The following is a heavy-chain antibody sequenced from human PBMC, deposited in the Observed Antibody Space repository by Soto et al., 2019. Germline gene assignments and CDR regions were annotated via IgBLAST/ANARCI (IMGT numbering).Heavy chain of an antibody. D-gene: IGHD6-13*01. CDR1: GYTFTSYD. CDR3: ASEHSSSWRFDY. J-gene: IGHJ4*02. CDR2: MNPNSGNT. Sequence: QVQLVQSGAEVKKPGASVKVSCKASGYTFTSYDINWVRQATGQGLEWMGWMNPNSGNTGYAQKFQGRVTMTRNTSISTAYRELSSLRSEDTAVYYCASEHSSSWRFDYWGQGTLVTVSS. V-gene: IGHV1-8*01.